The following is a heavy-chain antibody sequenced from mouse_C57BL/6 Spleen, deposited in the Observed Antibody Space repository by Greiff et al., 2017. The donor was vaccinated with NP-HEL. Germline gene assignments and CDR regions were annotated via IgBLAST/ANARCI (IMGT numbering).Heavy chain of an antibody. Sequence: VQLQQPGAELVRPGTSVKLSCKASGYTFTSYWMHWVKQRPGQGLEWIGVIDPSDSYTNYNQKFKGKATLTVDTSSSTAYMQLSSLTSEDSAVYYCARGGTYYSNSWFAYWGQGTLVTVSA. CDR2: IDPSDSYT. CDR3: ARGGTYYSNSWFAY. D-gene: IGHD2-5*01. J-gene: IGHJ3*01. V-gene: IGHV1-59*01. CDR1: GYTFTSYW.